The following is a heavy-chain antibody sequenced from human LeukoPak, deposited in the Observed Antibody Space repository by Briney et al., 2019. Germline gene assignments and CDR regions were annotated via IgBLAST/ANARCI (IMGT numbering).Heavy chain of an antibody. Sequence: SETLSLTCAVSGGSIGSGGYSWSWIRQPPGKGLEWIGYIYHSGSTYYNPSLKSRVTISVDRSKNQFSLKLSSVTAADTAAYYCARVPDVAGWYFDLWGRGTLVTVSS. CDR3: ARVPDVAGWYFDL. D-gene: IGHD1-14*01. CDR2: IYHSGST. CDR1: GGSIGSGGYS. V-gene: IGHV4-30-2*01. J-gene: IGHJ2*01.